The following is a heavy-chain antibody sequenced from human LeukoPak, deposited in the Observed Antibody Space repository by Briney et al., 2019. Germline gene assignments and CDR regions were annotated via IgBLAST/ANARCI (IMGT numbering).Heavy chain of an antibody. CDR3: ARGVDDYVWGPPNFDY. V-gene: IGHV4-59*12. CDR1: GGSISSYY. CDR2: IYYSGST. D-gene: IGHD3-16*01. J-gene: IGHJ4*02. Sequence: SETLSLTCTVSGGSISSYYWSWIRQPPGKGLEWIGYIYYSGSTNYNPSLKGRVTISVDTSKNQFSLKLSSVTAADTAVYYCARGVDDYVWGPPNFDYWGQGTLVTVSP.